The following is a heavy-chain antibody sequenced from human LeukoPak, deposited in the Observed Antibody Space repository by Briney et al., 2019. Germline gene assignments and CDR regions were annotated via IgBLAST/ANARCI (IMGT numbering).Heavy chain of an antibody. V-gene: IGHV4-34*01. CDR2: INHSGST. J-gene: IGHJ4*02. CDR1: GGSFSGYY. Sequence: SETLSLTCAVYGGSFSGYYWSWIRQPPGKGLEWIGEINHSGSTNYNPSLKSRVTISVDTSKNQFSLKLSSVTAADTAVYCCASPNTSGLKAPGHWGQGTLVTVSS. D-gene: IGHD2-2*02. CDR3: ASPNTSGLKAPGH.